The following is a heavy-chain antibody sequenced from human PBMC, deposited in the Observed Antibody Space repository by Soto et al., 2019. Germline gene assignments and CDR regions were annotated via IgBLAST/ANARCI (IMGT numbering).Heavy chain of an antibody. V-gene: IGHV1-69*02. Sequence: GASVKVSCKASGGTFSSYTISWVRQAPGQGLEWMGRIIPILGIANYAQKFQGRVTITADKSTSTAYMELSSLRSEDTAVYYCARVPASNYVSEYFQHWGQGTLVTVSS. D-gene: IGHD4-4*01. CDR1: GGTFSSYT. J-gene: IGHJ1*01. CDR3: ARVPASNYVSEYFQH. CDR2: IIPILGIA.